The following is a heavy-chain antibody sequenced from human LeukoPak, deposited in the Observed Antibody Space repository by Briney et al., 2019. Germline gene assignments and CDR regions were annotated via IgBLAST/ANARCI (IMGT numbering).Heavy chain of an antibody. D-gene: IGHD2-2*01. CDR1: GGSISSYY. Sequence: SETLSLTCTVSGGSISSYYWSWIRQPPGKGLEWIGYIYHSGSTYYNPSLKSRVTISVDRSKNQFSLKLSSVTAADTAVYYCARGYASDYYYYYGMDVWGQGTTVTVSS. J-gene: IGHJ6*02. V-gene: IGHV4-59*12. CDR3: ARGYASDYYYYYGMDV. CDR2: IYHSGST.